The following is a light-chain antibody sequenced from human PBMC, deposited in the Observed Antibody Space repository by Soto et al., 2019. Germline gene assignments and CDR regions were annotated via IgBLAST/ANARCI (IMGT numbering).Light chain of an antibody. Sequence: DIQMTQSPSSLSASVGDRVTITCRASQNIARYLNWYQHKPGKAPELLIYAASNLQDGVPSRFIGSGSGTEFTLSISSLQPEDFALYYWQQTYSTPASTFGHVTSV. V-gene: IGKV1-39*01. CDR2: AAS. J-gene: IGKJ1*01. CDR1: QNIARY. CDR3: QQTYSTPAST.